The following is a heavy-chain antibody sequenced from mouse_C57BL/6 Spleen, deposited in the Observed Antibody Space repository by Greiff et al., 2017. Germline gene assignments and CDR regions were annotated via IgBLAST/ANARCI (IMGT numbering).Heavy chain of an antibody. D-gene: IGHD1-1*01. CDR3: VRDDYGSSYWGYAMDY. J-gene: IGHJ4*01. CDR1: GFTFNTYA. CDR2: IRSKSSNYAT. Sequence: EVMLVESGGGLVQPKGSLKLSCAASGFTFNTYAMHWVRQAPGKGLEWVARIRSKSSNYATYYADSVKDRFTISRDDSQSMLYLQMNNLKTEDTAMYYCVRDDYGSSYWGYAMDYWGQGTSVTVSS. V-gene: IGHV10-3*01.